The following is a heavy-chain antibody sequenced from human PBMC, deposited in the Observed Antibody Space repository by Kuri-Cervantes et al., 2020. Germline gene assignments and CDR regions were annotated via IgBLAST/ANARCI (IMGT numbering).Heavy chain of an antibody. Sequence: ASVKVSCKASGGTFSSYAISWVRQAPGQGLEWMGGIIPIFGTANYAQKFQGRVTITADESTSTAYMELSSLRSEDTAVYYCARGGGYGDGLIRYYYYYGMDVWGQGTTVTVSS. V-gene: IGHV1-69*13. CDR3: ARGGGYGDGLIRYYYYYGMDV. CDR2: IIPIFGTA. D-gene: IGHD5-12*01. CDR1: GGTFSSYA. J-gene: IGHJ6*02.